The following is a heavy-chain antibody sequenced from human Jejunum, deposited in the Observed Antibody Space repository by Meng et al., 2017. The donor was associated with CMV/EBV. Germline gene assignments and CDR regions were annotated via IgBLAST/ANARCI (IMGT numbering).Heavy chain of an antibody. CDR2: IYEGGST. Sequence: VAGESISSGGSYWSWIRQPPGKGLEWIGYIYEGGSTSYNPYLESQVTISVDTSKNQFSLKVMSVTAADTAVYYCAREGTNSYYFDYWGQGTLVTVSS. J-gene: IGHJ4*02. D-gene: IGHD1-14*01. CDR3: AREGTNSYYFDY. V-gene: IGHV4-30-4*01. CDR1: GESISSGGSY.